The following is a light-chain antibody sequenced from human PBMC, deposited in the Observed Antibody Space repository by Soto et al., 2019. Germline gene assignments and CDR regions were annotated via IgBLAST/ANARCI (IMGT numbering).Light chain of an antibody. CDR1: QSIGSY. J-gene: IGKJ4*01. CDR2: AVS. CDR3: QQTYSTPLT. Sequence: DIQMTQSPSSLSAFVGDRVTITCRASQSIGSYLNWYQQKHGKATNLLIYAVSTLQSGVPLRFSSRGSGKDFRLTIRRLQPEDVGKYDYQQTYSTPLTCGGGAKVEIK. V-gene: IGKV1-39*01.